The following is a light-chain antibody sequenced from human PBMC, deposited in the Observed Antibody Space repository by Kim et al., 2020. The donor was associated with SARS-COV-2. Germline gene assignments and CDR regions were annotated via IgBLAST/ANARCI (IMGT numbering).Light chain of an antibody. J-gene: IGKJ2*01. Sequence: EILMTQSPATLSVSPGERATLSCRASQSLSSNLAWYQQKPGQAPRLLIHGASTRATAIPARFSGSGSGTEFTLTISSLQSEDFAVYYCQQYNAWPYTFGQGTKLEIK. CDR2: GAS. CDR1: QSLSSN. CDR3: QQYNAWPYT. V-gene: IGKV3-15*01.